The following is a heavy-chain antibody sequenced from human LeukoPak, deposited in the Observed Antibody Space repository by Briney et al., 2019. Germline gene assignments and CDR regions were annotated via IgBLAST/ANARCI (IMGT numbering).Heavy chain of an antibody. CDR1: GGSISSTNW. CDR3: SRESGAFCPFGY. V-gene: IGHV4-4*02. J-gene: IGHJ4*02. CDR2: VSLTGAT. Sequence: SETLSLTCGVSGGSISSTNWWSWVGQPPGQGLEWIGEVSLTGATNYNPSLNGRVTMSLDGSRNQPSLTLTSVTAADTAIYYCSRESGAFCPFGYWGQGTLVIVPP. D-gene: IGHD1-26*01.